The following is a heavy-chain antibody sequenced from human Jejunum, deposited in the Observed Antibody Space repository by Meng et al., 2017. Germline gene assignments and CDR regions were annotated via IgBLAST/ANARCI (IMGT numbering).Heavy chain of an antibody. CDR2: IDDDGNTI. J-gene: IGHJ4*02. CDR1: VFTFRTRW. CDR3: TTAGAYPFDY. Sequence: GGGLFPRGGSLILSGVASVFTFRTRWMHGVRKAPGRGLEWVSRIDDDGNTIDYAGSVKGRFTISRDNAKNSLYLQMNSLRAEDTAVYYCTTAGAYPFDYWGQGTLVTVSS. V-gene: IGHV3-74*01.